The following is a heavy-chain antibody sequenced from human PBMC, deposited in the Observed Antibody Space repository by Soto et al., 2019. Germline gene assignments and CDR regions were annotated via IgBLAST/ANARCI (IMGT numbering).Heavy chain of an antibody. V-gene: IGHV4-61*01. CDR2: IYYSGRT. CDR1: GGSVSGGSFY. J-gene: IGHJ5*02. CDR3: ARAPVVTGMFAP. Sequence: QVQLQESGPGLVKPSETLSLTCTVSGGSVSGGSFYWTWLRQPPGKALEWIGYIYYSGRTNYSPSLKSRVTMSVDTSKNQVSLKVTAVTAADTAVDYCARAPVVTGMFAPWGQGTLVTVSS. D-gene: IGHD2-21*02.